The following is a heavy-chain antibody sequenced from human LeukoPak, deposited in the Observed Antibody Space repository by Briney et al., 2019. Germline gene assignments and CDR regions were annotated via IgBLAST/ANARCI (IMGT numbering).Heavy chain of an antibody. CDR3: AKTLRRYSPDY. D-gene: IGHD5-18*01. CDR1: GYTFTSYG. CDR2: INSHNGNT. Sequence: ASVKVSCKASGYTFTSYGFSWVRQAPGQGLEWMGWINSHNGNTNYAQKFLGRVTMTTDTSTSTAYMELGNLRSDDTAMYYCAKTLRRYSPDYWGQGTLVTVSS. V-gene: IGHV1-18*01. J-gene: IGHJ4*02.